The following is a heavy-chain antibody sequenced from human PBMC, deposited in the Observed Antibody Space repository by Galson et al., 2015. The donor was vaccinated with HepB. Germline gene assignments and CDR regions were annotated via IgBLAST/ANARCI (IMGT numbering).Heavy chain of an antibody. D-gene: IGHD5/OR15-5a*01. CDR1: GFTFDDYA. J-gene: IGHJ6*02. V-gene: IGHV3-9*01. Sequence: SLRLSCAGSGFTFDDYATYWVRQVPGKGLEWVSSISWNGVDVAYGDAVKGRFTISRDNPRNSLYLQMNSLTVEDTAFYFCARSTRPSQDHYYYFYGLDVWGQGTTVSVSS. CDR3: ARSTRPSQDHYYYFYGLDV. CDR2: ISWNGVDV.